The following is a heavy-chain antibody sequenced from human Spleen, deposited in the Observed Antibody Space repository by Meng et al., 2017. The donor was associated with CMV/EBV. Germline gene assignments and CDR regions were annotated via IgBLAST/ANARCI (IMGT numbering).Heavy chain of an antibody. CDR2: INGDGRNT. Sequence: GESLKISCAASGFTFSNYWIHWVRQVPGKGLVWVSRINGDGRNTGYADSVKGRFTISRDNAKNTLYLQMNSLRVEDTAVYYCVRDQIIPTYYYYGTDVWGQGTTVTVSS. J-gene: IGHJ6*02. CDR3: VRDQIIPTYYYYGTDV. V-gene: IGHV3-74*01. D-gene: IGHD3-10*01. CDR1: GFTFSNYW.